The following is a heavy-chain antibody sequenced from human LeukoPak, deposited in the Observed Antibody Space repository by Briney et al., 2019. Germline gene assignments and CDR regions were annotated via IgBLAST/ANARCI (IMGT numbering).Heavy chain of an antibody. CDR3: ARLIAVAGNEDYCYGMDV. CDR1: GYTFTGYY. Sequence: EASVKVSCKASGYTFTGYYMHWVRQAPGQGLEWMGWINPNSGGTNYAQKFQGRVTMTRDTSISTAYMELSRLRSDDTAVYYCARLIAVAGNEDYCYGMDVWGQGTTVTVSS. CDR2: INPNSGGT. V-gene: IGHV1-2*02. D-gene: IGHD6-19*01. J-gene: IGHJ6*02.